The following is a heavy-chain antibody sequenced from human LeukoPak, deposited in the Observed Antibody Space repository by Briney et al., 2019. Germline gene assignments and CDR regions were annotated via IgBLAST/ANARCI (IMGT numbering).Heavy chain of an antibody. CDR1: GGSISSYY. D-gene: IGHD3-3*01. CDR2: IYHSGST. V-gene: IGHV4-4*07. Sequence: SETLSLTCTVSGGSISSYYWSWIRQPAGKGLEWIGSIYHSGSTYYNPSLKSRVTISVDTSKNQFSLKLSSVTAADTAVYYCARAGKQAENYYDFWSGYYRYYYYMDVWGKGTTVTVSS. CDR3: ARAGKQAENYYDFWSGYYRYYYYMDV. J-gene: IGHJ6*03.